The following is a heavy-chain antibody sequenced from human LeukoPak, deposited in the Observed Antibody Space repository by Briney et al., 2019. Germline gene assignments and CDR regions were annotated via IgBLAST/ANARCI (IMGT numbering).Heavy chain of an antibody. J-gene: IGHJ6*04. CDR2: INHSGST. Sequence: SETLSLTCAVYGGSFRGYYWSWIRQPPGKGLEWIGEINHSGSTNYNPSLKSRGTISVDTSKNQFSLKLSSVTAADTAVYYCARAVAGPGDVWGKGTTVTVSS. CDR1: GGSFRGYY. CDR3: ARAVAGPGDV. D-gene: IGHD6-19*01. V-gene: IGHV4-34*01.